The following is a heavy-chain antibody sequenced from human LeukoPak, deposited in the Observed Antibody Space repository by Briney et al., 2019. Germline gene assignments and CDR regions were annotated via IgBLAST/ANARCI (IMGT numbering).Heavy chain of an antibody. D-gene: IGHD3-16*02. CDR1: EFTFSSYS. CDR2: ISSSSSYI. V-gene: IGHV3-21*01. CDR3: ASAYYDYVWGSYRYTFDY. J-gene: IGHJ4*02. Sequence: GGSLRLSCAASEFTFSSYSMNWVRQAPGKGLEWVSSISSSSSYIYYADSVKGRFTISRDNAKNSLYLQMNSLRAEDTAVYYCASAYYDYVWGSYRYTFDYWGQGTLVTVSS.